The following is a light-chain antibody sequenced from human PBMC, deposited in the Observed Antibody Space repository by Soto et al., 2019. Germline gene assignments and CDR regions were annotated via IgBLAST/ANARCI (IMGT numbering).Light chain of an antibody. CDR2: EGS. J-gene: IGLJ1*01. CDR1: SSDVGSYNL. V-gene: IGLV2-23*03. Sequence: QSALTQPASVSGSPGQSITISCTGTSSDVGSYNLVSWYQQHPGKAPKLMIYEGSKRPSGVSNRFSGSKSGNTASLTISGLQAEEEADYYCCSYAGSSTFLFGTGTKVTVL. CDR3: CSYAGSSTFL.